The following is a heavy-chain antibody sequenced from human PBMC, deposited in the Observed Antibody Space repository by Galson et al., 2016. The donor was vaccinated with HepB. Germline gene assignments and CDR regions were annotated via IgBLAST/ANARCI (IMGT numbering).Heavy chain of an antibody. D-gene: IGHD3-10*01. J-gene: IGHJ4*02. CDR3: ARDEDDPSYTIDF. Sequence: SLRLSCAVSAGTFKNYAMNWVRQAPGKGLEWVAVISYDGSTKYYADSVKGRFTISRDNSKNTLNLQMNSLRAEDTAVYYCARDEDDPSYTIDFWGQGTLVSVSS. CDR1: AGTFKNYA. V-gene: IGHV3-30*03. CDR2: ISYDGSTK.